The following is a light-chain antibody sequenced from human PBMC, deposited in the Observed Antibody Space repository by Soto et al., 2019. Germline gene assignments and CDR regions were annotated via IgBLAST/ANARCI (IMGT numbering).Light chain of an antibody. J-gene: IGLJ2*01. CDR3: CSYAGSTTFVV. Sequence: QSALTQPASVSGSPGQSITISCTGTSSDVGSYNLVSWYQQHPGKAPKLMIYEVSKWPSGFSSRFSGSKSGNTASLTISGLQAEDEADYYCCSYAGSTTFVVFGGGTKLTVL. CDR2: EVS. CDR1: SSDVGSYNL. V-gene: IGLV2-23*02.